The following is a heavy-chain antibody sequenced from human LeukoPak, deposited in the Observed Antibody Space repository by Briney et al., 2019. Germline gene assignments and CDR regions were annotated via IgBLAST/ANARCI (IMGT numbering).Heavy chain of an antibody. J-gene: IGHJ4*02. CDR2: IIPIFGTA. V-gene: IGHV1-69*05. Sequence: SVKVSCKASGGTFSSYAISWVRQAPGQGLEWMGGIIPIFGTANYAQKFQGRVTITTDESTSTAYMELSSLRSEDTAVYYCARDSSGWHCFDYWGQGTLVTVSS. CDR3: ARDSSGWHCFDY. D-gene: IGHD6-19*01. CDR1: GGTFSSYA.